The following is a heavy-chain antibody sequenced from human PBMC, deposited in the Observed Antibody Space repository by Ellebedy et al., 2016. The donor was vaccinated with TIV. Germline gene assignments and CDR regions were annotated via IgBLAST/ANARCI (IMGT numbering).Heavy chain of an antibody. CDR1: AGSITNYY. D-gene: IGHD4/OR15-4a*01. J-gene: IGHJ5*02. V-gene: IGHV4-59*01. Sequence: MPSETLSLTCTVSAGSITNYYWSWIRQPPGQGLEWIGYVDYTGTTHYSPSLNNRVTMSLYTSKNQFSLRLSSVTAADTAVYYCARGAKGSWFDAWGQGRLVTVSS. CDR2: VDYTGTT. CDR3: ARGAKGSWFDA.